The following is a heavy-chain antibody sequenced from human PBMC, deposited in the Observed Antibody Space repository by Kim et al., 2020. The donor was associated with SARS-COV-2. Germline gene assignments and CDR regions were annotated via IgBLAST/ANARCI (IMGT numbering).Heavy chain of an antibody. CDR2: ISYDENYK. CDR3: VRGRDWQAQYFQH. CDR1: GFTFSTYS. V-gene: IGHV3-30*04. Sequence: GGSLRLSCAASGFTFSTYSMHWVRQAPGKGLEWVAFISYDENYKYYADSVKGRFTVSRDNSENTLSLQMDSLRPEDTATYYCVRGRDWQAQYFQHWGQGTLVTVSS. J-gene: IGHJ1*01. D-gene: IGHD3-9*01.